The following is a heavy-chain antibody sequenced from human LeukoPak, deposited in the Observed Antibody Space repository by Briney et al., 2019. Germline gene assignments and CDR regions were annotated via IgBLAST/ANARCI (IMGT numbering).Heavy chain of an antibody. D-gene: IGHD5-24*01. CDR2: IRSGDST. CDR1: GLSVSGNY. V-gene: IGHV3-66*01. J-gene: IGHJ5*02. CDR3: ARGCRDGYISPFDP. Sequence: GGSLRLSCAASGLSVSGNYMSWVRLAPGKGLEWVSVIRSGDSTDYADSVKGRFTISRDNFKNTLYLQMNSLRAEDTAVYYCARGCRDGYISPFDPWGQGTLVTVSS.